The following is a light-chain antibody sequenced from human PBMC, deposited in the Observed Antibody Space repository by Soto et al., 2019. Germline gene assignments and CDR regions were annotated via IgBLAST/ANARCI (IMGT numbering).Light chain of an antibody. CDR2: EVN. J-gene: IGLJ1*01. V-gene: IGLV2-23*02. CDR3: CSSGGSPTYV. CDR1: SSNVGSYKL. Sequence: QSVLTQPASVSGSPGQSITISCTGTSSNVGSYKLVSWYQQHPGKAPKLMIFEVNKRPSGVSNRFYGSKSGNTASLTISGLKVEDEADYYCCSSGGSPTYVFGTGIKVTVL.